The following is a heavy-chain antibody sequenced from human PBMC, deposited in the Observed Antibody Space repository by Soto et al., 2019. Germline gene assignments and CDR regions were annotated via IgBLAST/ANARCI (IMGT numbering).Heavy chain of an antibody. CDR2: ISDDGSNK. D-gene: IGHD7-27*01. CDR3: AGGELGKA. V-gene: IGHV3-30*04. Sequence: GGSLRLSCAASGFTFSSYAMHWVRQAPGKGLEWVAVISDDGSNKYYADSVKGRCTISRDNSKNTLYLQMNSQRAEDTAVDYFAGGELGKAWGQGTLVTVSS. J-gene: IGHJ5*02. CDR1: GFTFSSYA.